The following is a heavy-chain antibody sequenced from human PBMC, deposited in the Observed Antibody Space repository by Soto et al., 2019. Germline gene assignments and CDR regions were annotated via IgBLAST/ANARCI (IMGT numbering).Heavy chain of an antibody. D-gene: IGHD2-8*02. CDR1: GGSISSYY. Sequence: QVQLQESGPGLVKPSETLSLTCTVSGGSISSYYWSWIRQPPGKGLEWIGYIYYSGITDYNPSLKSRVTISLDTSKSQFSLKLSSVTAADTAVYYFARGGGVYYFDYWGQGTLVTVSS. CDR2: IYYSGIT. V-gene: IGHV4-59*01. J-gene: IGHJ4*02. CDR3: ARGGGVYYFDY.